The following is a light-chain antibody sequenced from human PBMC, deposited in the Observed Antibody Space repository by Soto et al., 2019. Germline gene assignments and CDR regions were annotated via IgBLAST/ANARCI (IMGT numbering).Light chain of an antibody. V-gene: IGKV3-15*01. J-gene: IGKJ3*01. Sequence: EIVMTQSPSSLSVSPGERATLSCRASQSVTANLAWYQQKPGQAPRLLIYNGVTRATGIPARFTGSGSGREYTLTINSLPSEDVAMYYCQQYNSCPPFPFGPGTKVELK. CDR3: QQYNSCPPFP. CDR2: NGV. CDR1: QSVTAN.